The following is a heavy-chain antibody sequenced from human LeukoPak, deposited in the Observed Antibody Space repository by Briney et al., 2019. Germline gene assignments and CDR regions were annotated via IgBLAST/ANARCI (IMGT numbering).Heavy chain of an antibody. J-gene: IGHJ4*02. D-gene: IGHD1-26*01. CDR2: INPNSGGT. CDR1: GHTFTGYY. V-gene: IGHV1-2*02. Sequence: ASVKVSCKASGHTFTGYYMHWVRQAPGQGLEWMGWINPNSGGTNYAQKFQGRVTMTRDTSISTAYMELSRLRSDDTAVYYCAREELAAGRPFDYWGQGTLVTVSS. CDR3: AREELAAGRPFDY.